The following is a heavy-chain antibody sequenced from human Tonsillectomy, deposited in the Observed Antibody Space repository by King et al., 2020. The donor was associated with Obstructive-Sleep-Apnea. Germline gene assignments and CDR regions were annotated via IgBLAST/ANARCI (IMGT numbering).Heavy chain of an antibody. J-gene: IGHJ3*02. D-gene: IGHD1-1*01. Sequence: VQLVESGAEVKKPGESLKISCKGSGYSFTSYWIGRVRQMPGKCLEWMGIIYPGDSDTRYSPSFQGQVTISADKSISTAYLQWSSLKASDTAMYYCARPREELAPADAFDIWGQGTMVTVSS. CDR2: IYPGDSDT. V-gene: IGHV5-51*01. CDR1: GYSFTSYW. CDR3: ARPREELAPADAFDI.